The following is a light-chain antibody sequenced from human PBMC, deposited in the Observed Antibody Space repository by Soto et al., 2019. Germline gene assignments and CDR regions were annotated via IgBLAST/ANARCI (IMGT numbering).Light chain of an antibody. CDR3: ATWDDSVSGRYL. CDR2: GNS. V-gene: IGLV1-40*01. J-gene: IGLJ2*01. CDR1: SSNIGAGYD. Sequence: QSVLTQPPSVSGAPGQRVTISCTGSSSNIGAGYDVHWYQQLPGTAPKLLIYGNSNRPSGVPDRFSGSKSGTSASLAITGLRSDDEADYYCATWDDSVSGRYLFGGGTKLTVL.